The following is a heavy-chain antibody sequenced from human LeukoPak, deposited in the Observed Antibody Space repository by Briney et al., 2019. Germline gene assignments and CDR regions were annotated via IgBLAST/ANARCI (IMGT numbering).Heavy chain of an antibody. Sequence: SETLSLTCAVYGGSFSGYYWSWIRQPPGKGLEWIGEINHSGSINYNPSLKSRVTISVDTSKNQFSLKLSSVTAADTAVYYCARGGRYYDSSGYYDYWGQGTLVTVSS. D-gene: IGHD3-22*01. CDR3: ARGGRYYDSSGYYDY. J-gene: IGHJ4*02. CDR2: INHSGSI. CDR1: GGSFSGYY. V-gene: IGHV4-34*01.